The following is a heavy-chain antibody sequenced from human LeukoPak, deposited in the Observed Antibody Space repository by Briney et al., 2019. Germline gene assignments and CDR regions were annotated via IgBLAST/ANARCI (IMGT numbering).Heavy chain of an antibody. J-gene: IGHJ5*02. CDR2: INHSGST. CDR3: ARGRRYCSSTSCYQYNWFDP. V-gene: IGHV4-34*01. CDR1: GGSFSGYY. Sequence: SETLSLTCADYGGSFSGYYWSCIRQPPGKGLEWIGEINHSGSTDYNPSLKSRATISVDTSKNQFSLKLSSVTAADTAVYYCARGRRYCSSTSCYQYNWFDPWGQGTLVTVSS. D-gene: IGHD2-2*01.